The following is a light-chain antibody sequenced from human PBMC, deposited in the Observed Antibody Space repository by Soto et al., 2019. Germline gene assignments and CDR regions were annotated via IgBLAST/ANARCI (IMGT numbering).Light chain of an antibody. CDR3: QQYNNWPWG. CDR2: GAS. Sequence: GERATLSCRASQSVSSNLAWYQQKPGQAPRLLIYGASTRATGIPARFSGSGSGTEFTLTISSLQSEDFAVYYCQQYNNWPWGFGQGTKV. CDR1: QSVSSN. V-gene: IGKV3-15*01. J-gene: IGKJ1*01.